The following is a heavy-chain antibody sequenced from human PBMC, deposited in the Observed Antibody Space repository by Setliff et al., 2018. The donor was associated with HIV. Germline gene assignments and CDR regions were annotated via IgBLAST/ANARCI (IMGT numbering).Heavy chain of an antibody. V-gene: IGHV3-23*01. Sequence: PGGSLRLSCVASGFTFNNYGMHWVRQAPGKGLEWVSTISTSGANTYDADSMKGRFTISRDNSKNTLYLQMNSLTAEDTAVYYCARENYYVIEYWGQGTLVTVSS. CDR2: ISTSGANT. J-gene: IGHJ4*02. D-gene: IGHD3-10*02. CDR3: ARENYYVIEY. CDR1: GFTFNNYG.